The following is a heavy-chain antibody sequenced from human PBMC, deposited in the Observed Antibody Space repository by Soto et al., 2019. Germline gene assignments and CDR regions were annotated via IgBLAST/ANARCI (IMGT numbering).Heavy chain of an antibody. Sequence: QVQLVESGGGVVQPGRSLRLSCAASGFTFSSYGMHWVRQAPGKGLEWVAVIWYDGSNKYYADSVKGRFTISRDNSKNRLYLQMNSLSAEDTAVYYCARGTGTSHWHDYWGQGTLVTVSS. J-gene: IGHJ4*02. D-gene: IGHD2-2*01. CDR3: ARGTGTSHWHDY. CDR2: IWYDGSNK. CDR1: GFTFSSYG. V-gene: IGHV3-33*01.